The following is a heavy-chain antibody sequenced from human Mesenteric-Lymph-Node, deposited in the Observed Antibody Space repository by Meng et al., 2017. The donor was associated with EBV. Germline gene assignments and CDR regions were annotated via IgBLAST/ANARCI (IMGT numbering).Heavy chain of an antibody. CDR1: GGSISSGGYY. Sequence: QVQLQESGPGLVKPSQTLSPTCAVSGGSISSGGYYWSWIRQPPGKGLEWIGYIYYSGSTYYNPSLKSRVTISVDTSKNQFSLKLSSVTAADTAVYYCARVEQWLLYFDYWGQGTLVTVSS. CDR2: IYYSGST. D-gene: IGHD6-19*01. V-gene: IGHV4-30-4*01. CDR3: ARVEQWLLYFDY. J-gene: IGHJ4*02.